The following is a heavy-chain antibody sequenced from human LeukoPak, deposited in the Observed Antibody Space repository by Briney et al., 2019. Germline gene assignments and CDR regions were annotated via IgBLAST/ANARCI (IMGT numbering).Heavy chain of an antibody. V-gene: IGHV1-18*01. CDR2: ISPYNGNT. J-gene: IGHJ4*02. Sequence: SVKVSFKASGYTFTSYGISWVRQAPGQGLEWMGWISPYNGNTNYAQKLQGRVTMTTDTSTSTAYMELRSLRSDDTAVYYCARDRSTSGSYLGWFPVSVFDYWGQGTLVTVPS. D-gene: IGHD1-26*01. CDR3: ARDRSTSGSYLGWFPVSVFDY. CDR1: GYTFTSYG.